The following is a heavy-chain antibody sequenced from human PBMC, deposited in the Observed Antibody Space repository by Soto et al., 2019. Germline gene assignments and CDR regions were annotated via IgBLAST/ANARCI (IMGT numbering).Heavy chain of an antibody. Sequence: ASVKVSCKASGYTFTSYAIHWVRQAPGQRLEWMGWVIAGDGHTKYSQEFQDRVITTRDTSASTAYMELSSLRSEDTAIYYCVRDDIGLGIDYWGLGTLVTVSS. CDR1: GYTFTSYA. D-gene: IGHD1-26*01. J-gene: IGHJ4*02. CDR3: VRDDIGLGIDY. V-gene: IGHV1-3*01. CDR2: VIAGDGHT.